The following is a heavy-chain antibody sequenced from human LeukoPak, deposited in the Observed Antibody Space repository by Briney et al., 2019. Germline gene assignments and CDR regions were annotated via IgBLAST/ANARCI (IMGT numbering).Heavy chain of an antibody. CDR3: TREGDGYDY. CDR2: IRSKAYGGTT. V-gene: IGHV3-49*04. D-gene: IGHD5-24*01. Sequence: GGSLRLSCTASGFTFGDYAMGWVRQAPGKGLEWVGFIRSKAYGGTTEYAASVKGRFTISRDDSKSIAYLQMNSLKTEDTAVYYCTREGDGYDYWGQGTLVTVSS. J-gene: IGHJ4*02. CDR1: GFTFGDYA.